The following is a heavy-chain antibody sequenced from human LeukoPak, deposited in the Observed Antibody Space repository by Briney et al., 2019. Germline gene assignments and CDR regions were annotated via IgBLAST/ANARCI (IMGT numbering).Heavy chain of an antibody. CDR1: GGSISSGSYY. CDR3: ARGGDSSGYYYYFDY. Sequence: SQTLSLTCTVSGGSISSGSYYWSWIRQPAGKGLEWIGRIYTSGSTNYNPSLKSRVTISVDTSKNQFSLKLSSVTAADTAVFYCARGGDSSGYYYYFDYWGQGILVTVSS. CDR2: IYTSGST. D-gene: IGHD3-22*01. V-gene: IGHV4-61*02. J-gene: IGHJ4*02.